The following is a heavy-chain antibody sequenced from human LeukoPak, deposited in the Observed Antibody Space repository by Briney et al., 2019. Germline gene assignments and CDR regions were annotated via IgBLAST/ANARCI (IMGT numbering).Heavy chain of an antibody. V-gene: IGHV1-18*01. D-gene: IGHD3-10*01. Sequence: GASVKVSCKASGYTFTSYGISWVRQDPGQGLEWMGWISAYNGNTNYAQKPQGRVTMTTDTSTSTAYMELRSLRSDDTAVYYCARVPYSGSGSYQGSRYGMDVWGQGTTVTVSS. CDR3: ARVPYSGSGSYQGSRYGMDV. J-gene: IGHJ6*02. CDR2: ISAYNGNT. CDR1: GYTFTSYG.